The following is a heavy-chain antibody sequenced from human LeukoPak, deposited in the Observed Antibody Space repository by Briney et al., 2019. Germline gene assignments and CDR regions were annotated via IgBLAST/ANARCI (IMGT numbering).Heavy chain of an antibody. CDR1: GYTFTSYY. D-gene: IGHD5-12*01. J-gene: IGHJ4*02. Sequence: ASVKVSCKASGYTFTSYYMHWVRQAPGQGLEWMGWMNPNSGNTGYAQKFQGRVTITRSTSISTAYMELSSLRSEDTAVYYCARLSGYDGKFDYWGQGTLVTVSS. CDR2: MNPNSGNT. CDR3: ARLSGYDGKFDY. V-gene: IGHV1-8*03.